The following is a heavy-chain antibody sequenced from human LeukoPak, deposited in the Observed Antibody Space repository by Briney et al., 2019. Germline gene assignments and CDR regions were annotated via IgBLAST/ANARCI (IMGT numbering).Heavy chain of an antibody. CDR2: IYYSGST. CDR1: GGSISSGDYY. J-gene: IGHJ4*02. V-gene: IGHV4-30-4*02. Sequence: SETLSLTCTVSGGSISSGDYYWSWIRQPPGKGLEWIGYIYYSGSTYYNPSLKSRVTISVDTSKNQFSLKLSSVTAADTAVYYCARDRLYSGYDYGWAFDYWGQGTLVTVSS. CDR3: ARDRLYSGYDYGWAFDY. D-gene: IGHD5-12*01.